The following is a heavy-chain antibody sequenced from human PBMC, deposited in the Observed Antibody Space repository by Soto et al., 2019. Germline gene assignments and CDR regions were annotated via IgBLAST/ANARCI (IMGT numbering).Heavy chain of an antibody. V-gene: IGHV3-23*01. Sequence: GGSLRLSCAGSGFTFSVYAMTWVRQAPGKGLEWVSAISGNGGSTYYADSVKGRFTISRDNSKSTLHLQMNSLRVEDTAVYYCAKDRTFGPPLVRFDSWGQGTLVTVSS. D-gene: IGHD6-6*01. CDR2: ISGNGGST. J-gene: IGHJ4*02. CDR1: GFTFSVYA. CDR3: AKDRTFGPPLVRFDS.